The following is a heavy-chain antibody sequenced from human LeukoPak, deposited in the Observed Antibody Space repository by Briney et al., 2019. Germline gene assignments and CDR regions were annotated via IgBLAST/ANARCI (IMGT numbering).Heavy chain of an antibody. V-gene: IGHV4-59*01. CDR2: VASSGTS. D-gene: IGHD2-21*02. J-gene: IGHJ5*02. Sequence: SETLSLTYTVSGDSLNTYYWTWIRQTPGKELEWIGFVASSGTSNYNPSLKSRVRISIDTYKNQFSLALTSVTPADTAVYYCARVVRGVVTSNWFDRWGQGALVSVSS. CDR1: GDSLNTYY. CDR3: ARVVRGVVTSNWFDR.